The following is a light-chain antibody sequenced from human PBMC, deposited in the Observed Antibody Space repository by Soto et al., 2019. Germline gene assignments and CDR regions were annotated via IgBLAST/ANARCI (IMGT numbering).Light chain of an antibody. CDR3: CSYAGYNTYV. V-gene: IGLV2-23*01. CDR1: TSDVGTYNL. Sequence: QSALTQPASVSGSPGQSITISCTGTTSDVGTYNLVSWYQHVPGKAPSLPIYEGTKRPSGVSNRFSGSTSGNTASLTISGLQAEDETDYYCCSYAGYNTYVFGTGTKVTVL. J-gene: IGLJ1*01. CDR2: EGT.